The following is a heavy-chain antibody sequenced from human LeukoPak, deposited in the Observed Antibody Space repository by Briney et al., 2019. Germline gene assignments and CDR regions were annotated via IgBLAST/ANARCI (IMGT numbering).Heavy chain of an antibody. D-gene: IGHD4-17*01. CDR1: GHSFTNYY. J-gene: IGHJ3*02. Sequence: ASVKVSCKASGHSFTNYYMHWVRHVPGQGPEWLGLINPSGGTKYAQKFQDRVTMTRDTSTSTIYMELSSLTSEDRAVYYCAREGRTDYGASRSFDIWGQGTMVTVSS. CDR3: AREGRTDYGASRSFDI. CDR2: INPSGGT. V-gene: IGHV1-46*01.